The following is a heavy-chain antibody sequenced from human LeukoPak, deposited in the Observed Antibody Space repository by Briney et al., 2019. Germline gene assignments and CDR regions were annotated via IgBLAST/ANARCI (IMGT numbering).Heavy chain of an antibody. CDR2: INPNSGGT. J-gene: IGHJ5*02. CDR3: ASLVLRFPGGAREFDP. V-gene: IGHV1-2*06. Sequence: ASVKVSCKASGYTFTGYYMHWVRQAPGQGLEWMGRINPNSGGTNYAQKFQGRVTMTRDTSISTAYMELSSLRSDDTAVYYCASLVLRFPGGAREFDPWGQGTLVTVSS. D-gene: IGHD3-3*01. CDR1: GYTFTGYY.